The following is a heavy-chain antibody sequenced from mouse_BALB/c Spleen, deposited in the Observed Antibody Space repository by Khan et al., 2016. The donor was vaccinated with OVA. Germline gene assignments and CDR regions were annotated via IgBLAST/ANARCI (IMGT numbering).Heavy chain of an antibody. V-gene: IGHV5-6-5*01. CDR2: ISRGNNM. CDR3: ARGYYFVEMDY. Sequence: EVELVESGGGLVKPGGSLKLSCAASGFTFNNYAMFWVRQTPEKRLEWVASISRGNNMYYLDSVKGRFTISRDNARNILFLEISSLRSEYTAMYYCARGYYFVEMDYWGQGTSVTVSS. CDR1: GFTFNNYA. D-gene: IGHD1-1*01. J-gene: IGHJ4*01.